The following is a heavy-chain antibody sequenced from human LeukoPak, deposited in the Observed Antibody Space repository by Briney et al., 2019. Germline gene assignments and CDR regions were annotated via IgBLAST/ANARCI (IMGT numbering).Heavy chain of an antibody. CDR2: ISGSGAST. D-gene: IGHD5-24*01. CDR1: GFTLSTNA. J-gene: IGHJ3*02. V-gene: IGHV3-23*01. Sequence: GGSLRLSCLTSGFTLSTNAMSWVRQAPGKGLERISGISGSGASTYYADSVKGRFTISRDNSKNTLYLQMNSLRAEDTAVYYCAKGRDGYDAFDIWGQGTMVTVSS. CDR3: AKGRDGYDAFDI.